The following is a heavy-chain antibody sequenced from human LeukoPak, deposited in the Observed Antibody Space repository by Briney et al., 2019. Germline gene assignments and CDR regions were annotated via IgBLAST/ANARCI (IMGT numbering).Heavy chain of an antibody. V-gene: IGHV3-30*02. CDR2: IRYDGSNK. Sequence: GGSLRLSCAASGFTFSSYGMHWVRQAPGKGLEWVAFIRYDGSNKYYADSVKGRFTISRDNSKNTLYLQMNSLRAEDTAVYYCARDGAATMVRGTATGGYFDYWGQGTLVTVSS. J-gene: IGHJ4*02. CDR3: ARDGAATMVRGTATGGYFDY. CDR1: GFTFSSYG. D-gene: IGHD3-10*01.